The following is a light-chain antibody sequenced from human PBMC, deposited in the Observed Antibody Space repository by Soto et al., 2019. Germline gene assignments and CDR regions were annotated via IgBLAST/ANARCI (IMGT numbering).Light chain of an antibody. Sequence: FMLTQPHSVSESPGKTVTISCTGSSGSIASNYVQWFQQRPGSAPTTVIYEDNKRPSGVPDRFSGSIDSSSNSASLTISRLQTEDEADYYCQSFDINNVVFGGGTKLTVL. V-gene: IGLV6-57*02. CDR1: SGSIASNY. CDR3: QSFDINNVV. J-gene: IGLJ2*01. CDR2: EDN.